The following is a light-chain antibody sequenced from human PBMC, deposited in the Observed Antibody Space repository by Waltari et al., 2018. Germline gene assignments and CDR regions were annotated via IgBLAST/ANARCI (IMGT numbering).Light chain of an antibody. V-gene: IGLV2-14*01. CDR2: DVT. CDR3: SSYTSTSTSLV. CDR1: SRDVGGQHY. J-gene: IGLJ3*02. Sequence: QSALTQPASVSGSPGQSITISCPGTSRDVGGQHYVSWYQQHPGKAPKLMIYDVTKRPSGVSDRFSGSKSGNTASLTISGLQAEDEADYYCSSYTSTSTSLVFGGGTRLTVL.